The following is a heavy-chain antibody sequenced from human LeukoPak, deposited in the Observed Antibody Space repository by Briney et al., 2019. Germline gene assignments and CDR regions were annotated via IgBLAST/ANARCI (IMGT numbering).Heavy chain of an antibody. V-gene: IGHV4-59*02. CDR3: ARGLYEPFDR. CDR2: VDYNGST. D-gene: IGHD2-8*01. Sequence: PSETLSLTCTVSGASVTSSHWNWIPQSPGKGLEWVANVDYNGSTKYNPSLRGRGTMSLDTSKNQFYLKLESVTAANTALYYCARGLYEPFDRWGQGTLVTVSS. J-gene: IGHJ4*02. CDR1: GASVTSSH.